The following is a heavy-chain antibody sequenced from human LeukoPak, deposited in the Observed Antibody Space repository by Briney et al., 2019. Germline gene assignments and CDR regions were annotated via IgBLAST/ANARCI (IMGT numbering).Heavy chain of an antibody. Sequence: SETPSLTCTVSGGSISSGSYYWSWIRQPAGKVLEWIGRIYTSGSTNYNPSLKSRVTISVDTSKNQFSLKLSSVTAADTAVYYCARGAVLRYFDWLQWGQGTLVTVSS. J-gene: IGHJ4*02. V-gene: IGHV4-61*02. CDR3: ARGAVLRYFDWLQ. CDR1: GGSISSGSYY. CDR2: IYTSGST. D-gene: IGHD3-9*01.